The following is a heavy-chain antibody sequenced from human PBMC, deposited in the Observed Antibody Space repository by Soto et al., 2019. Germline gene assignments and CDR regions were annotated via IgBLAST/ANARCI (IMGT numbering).Heavy chain of an antibody. CDR1: GGTFSSYT. Sequence: QVQLVQSGAEVKKPGSSVKVSCKASGGTFSSYTISWVRQAPGQGLEWMGRIIPILGIANYAQKFQGRVTITADKSTSTAYMELSSLRSEDTAVYYCARATYYDFWSGYTRGGFDYWGQGTLVTVSS. D-gene: IGHD3-3*01. J-gene: IGHJ4*02. V-gene: IGHV1-69*02. CDR3: ARATYYDFWSGYTRGGFDY. CDR2: IIPILGIA.